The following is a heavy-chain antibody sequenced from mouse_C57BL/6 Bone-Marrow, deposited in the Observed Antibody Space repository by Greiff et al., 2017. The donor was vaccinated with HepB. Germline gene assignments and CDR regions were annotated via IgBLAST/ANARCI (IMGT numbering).Heavy chain of an antibody. Sequence: VKLMASGAELVRPGTSVKMSCKASGNTFTNYWIGGAKQRPGHGLEWIGVIYPGGGYTNYNEKFKGKATLTADKSSSTAYMQFSSLASEDSAIYYCARWDLRWGCFDYWGQGTTLTVSS. J-gene: IGHJ2*01. V-gene: IGHV1-63*01. CDR1: GNTFTNYW. D-gene: IGHD2-12*01. CDR2: IYPGGGYT. CDR3: ARWDLRWGCFDY.